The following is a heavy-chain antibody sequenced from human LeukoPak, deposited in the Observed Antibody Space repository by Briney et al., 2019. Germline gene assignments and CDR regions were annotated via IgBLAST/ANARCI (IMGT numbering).Heavy chain of an antibody. J-gene: IGHJ4*02. V-gene: IGHV3-23*01. Sequence: GGSLRLSCAASGFTFNTFAMSWVRQAPGKGLEWLSAISESDGSTYYADSVRGRFTISRDNSKNTLYLQMNSLGADDTAVHFCAKDISQGYTFGSIEEDYWGQGTLVTVSS. CDR3: AKDISQGYTFGSIEEDY. CDR2: ISESDGST. D-gene: IGHD5-18*01. CDR1: GFTFNTFA.